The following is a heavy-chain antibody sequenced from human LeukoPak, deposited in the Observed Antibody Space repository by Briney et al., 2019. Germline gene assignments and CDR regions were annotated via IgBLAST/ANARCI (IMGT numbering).Heavy chain of an antibody. J-gene: IGHJ5*02. CDR3: ANYGSGRNRFDP. Sequence: SQTLSLTCTVSGGSISSGGYYWRWIRQHPGKGLEWIGYIYYSGSTYYNPSLKSRVTISVDTSKNQFSLKLSSVTAADTAVYYCANYGSGRNRFDPWGQGTLVTVSS. D-gene: IGHD3-10*01. CDR1: GGSISSGGYY. CDR2: IYYSGST. V-gene: IGHV4-31*03.